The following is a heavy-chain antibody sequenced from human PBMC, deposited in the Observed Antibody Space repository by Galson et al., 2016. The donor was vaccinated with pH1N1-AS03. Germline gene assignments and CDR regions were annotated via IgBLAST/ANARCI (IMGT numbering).Heavy chain of an antibody. J-gene: IGHJ4*02. CDR1: GYTFSNYA. D-gene: IGHD4-17*01. CDR3: ARDRTTVTETLLYDH. V-gene: IGHV1-18*01. CDR2: ISAHSGHA. Sequence: SVKVSCKASGYTFSNYAFSWLRQTPGQGLEWMGWISAHSGHASYAQAFQGRVSMTIDASTTTTYMELRSLTTDDTAVSFCARDRTTVTETLLYDHWGQGTLLTVSS.